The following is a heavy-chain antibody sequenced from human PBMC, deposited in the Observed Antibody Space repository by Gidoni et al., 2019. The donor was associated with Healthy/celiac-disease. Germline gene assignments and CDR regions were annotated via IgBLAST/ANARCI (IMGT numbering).Heavy chain of an antibody. J-gene: IGHJ4*02. CDR2: IYYSGST. Sequence: QVQLQESGPGLVKPSQTLSLTCTVSGGSIRSGGYYWSWIRQHPGKGLEWIGYIYYSGSTYYNPSLKSRVTISVDTSKNQFSLKLSSVTAADTAVYYCARANYDFWSGYLFYFDYWGQGTLVTVSS. V-gene: IGHV4-31*03. D-gene: IGHD3-3*01. CDR3: ARANYDFWSGYLFYFDY. CDR1: GGSIRSGGYY.